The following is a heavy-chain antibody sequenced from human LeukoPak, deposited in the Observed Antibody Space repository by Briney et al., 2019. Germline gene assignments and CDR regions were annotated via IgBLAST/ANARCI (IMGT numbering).Heavy chain of an antibody. J-gene: IGHJ4*01. Sequence: PGGSLRLSCAASGFTFSSYWMTWVRQAPGKGLEWVANIKQDGSEKSYVDSVKGRFTISRDNAKNSVYLQMNSLRAEDTAVYYRARPIGKGRDYLGQGTLVTVSS. D-gene: IGHD1-26*01. CDR1: GFTFSSYW. V-gene: IGHV3-7*01. CDR2: IKQDGSEK. CDR3: ARPIGKGRDY.